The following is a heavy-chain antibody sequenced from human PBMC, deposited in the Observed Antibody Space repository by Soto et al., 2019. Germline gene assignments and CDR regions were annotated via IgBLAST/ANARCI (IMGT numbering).Heavy chain of an antibody. CDR3: ARHSLALRKNNWFDP. CDR1: GDSIISSDFY. V-gene: IGHV4-39*01. Sequence: SETLSLSCTVAGDSIISSDFYWGWGRQPPGKGLEWIGSIFYLGSSYYNPSLKSRVTMSVDTSKNQFSLRLRSVTAADTALYFCARHSLALRKNNWFDPWGQGIMVT. J-gene: IGHJ5*02. CDR2: IFYLGSS. D-gene: IGHD3-3*02.